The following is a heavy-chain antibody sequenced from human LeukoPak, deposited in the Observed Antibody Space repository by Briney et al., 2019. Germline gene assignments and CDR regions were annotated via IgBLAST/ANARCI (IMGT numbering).Heavy chain of an antibody. Sequence: ASVKVSCKVSGYTLTELSMHWCEQAPGKGLDGWGGFDPEDGETIYAQKFQGRVTITADKSTSTAYMELSSLRSEDTAVYYCARDQDAGSSWYFDYWGQGTLVTVSS. D-gene: IGHD6-13*01. J-gene: IGHJ4*02. CDR2: FDPEDGET. CDR1: GYTLTELS. CDR3: ARDQDAGSSWYFDY. V-gene: IGHV1-24*01.